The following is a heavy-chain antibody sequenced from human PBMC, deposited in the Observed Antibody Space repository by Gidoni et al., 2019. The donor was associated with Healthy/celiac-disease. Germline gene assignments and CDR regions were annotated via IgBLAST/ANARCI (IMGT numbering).Heavy chain of an antibody. V-gene: IGHV3-33*01. CDR1: GFPFDSYG. Sequence: QVQLVESGGGVVHPGRSLKLSCAASGFPFDSYGMHWVRQAPGKGLEWVAVIWYDGSNKYYADSVKGRFTISRDNSKNTLYLQMNSLRAEDTAVYYCARDLRIAAAGTFDYWGQGTLVTVSS. CDR2: IWYDGSNK. J-gene: IGHJ4*02. CDR3: ARDLRIAAAGTFDY. D-gene: IGHD6-13*01.